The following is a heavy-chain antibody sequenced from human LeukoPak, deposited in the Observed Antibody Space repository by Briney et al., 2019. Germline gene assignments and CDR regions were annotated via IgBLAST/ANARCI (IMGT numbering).Heavy chain of an antibody. J-gene: IGHJ6*03. CDR2: INPNSGGT. D-gene: IGHD6-6*01. V-gene: IGHV1-2*02. CDR1: GYTFTVYY. CDR3: ARWSSSSGRDYYYYYMDV. Sequence: ASVTVSFTASGYTFTVYYMHWVRQAPGQGEEWMGWINPNSGGTNYAQKFQGRVTMTRDTSISTAYMELSRLRSDDTAVYYCARWSSSSGRDYYYYYMDVWGKGTTVTVSS.